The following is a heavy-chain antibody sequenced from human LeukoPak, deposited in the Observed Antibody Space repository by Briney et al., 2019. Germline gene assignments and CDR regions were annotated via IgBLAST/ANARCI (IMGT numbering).Heavy chain of an antibody. Sequence: SVKVSCKASGGTFSSYAISWVRQAPGQGLEWMGGIIPIFGTANYAQKFQGRVTITTDESTSTAYMELSSLRSEDTAVYYCARGPILVRGVILADSVGGMGVWGQGTTVTVSS. CDR1: GGTFSSYA. CDR3: ARGPILVRGVILADSVGGMGV. CDR2: IIPIFGTA. J-gene: IGHJ6*02. D-gene: IGHD3-10*01. V-gene: IGHV1-69*05.